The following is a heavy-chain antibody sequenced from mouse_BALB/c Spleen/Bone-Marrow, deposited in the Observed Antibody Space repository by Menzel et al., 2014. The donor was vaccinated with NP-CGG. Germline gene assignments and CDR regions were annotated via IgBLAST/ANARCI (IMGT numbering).Heavy chain of an antibody. Sequence: EVRLQQSGPSLVKPSQTLSLTCPVTGDSITSGYWNWIRKFPGNKLEYMGYISYSGSTYYNPSLKSRISITRDTSKNLYYLQLNSVTTKDTATYYCARSGSSGYHYYAMDYWGQGTSVTVSS. J-gene: IGHJ4*01. V-gene: IGHV3-8*02. CDR1: GDSITSGY. CDR3: ARSGSSGYHYYAMDY. CDR2: ISYSGST. D-gene: IGHD3-1*01.